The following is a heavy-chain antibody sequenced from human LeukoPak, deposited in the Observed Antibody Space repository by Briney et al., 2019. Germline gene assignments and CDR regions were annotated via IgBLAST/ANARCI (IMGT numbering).Heavy chain of an antibody. CDR3: ARHPGYYDSSGYPTGFNAFDI. CDR1: GGSISSSSYY. J-gene: IGHJ3*02. D-gene: IGHD3-22*01. CDR2: IYYSGST. Sequence: SETLSLTCTVSGGSISSSSYYWGWIRQPPGKGLEWIGSIYYSGSTYCNPSLKSRVTISVDTSKNQFSLKLSSVTAADTAVYYCARHPGYYDSSGYPTGFNAFDIWGQGTMVTVSS. V-gene: IGHV4-39*01.